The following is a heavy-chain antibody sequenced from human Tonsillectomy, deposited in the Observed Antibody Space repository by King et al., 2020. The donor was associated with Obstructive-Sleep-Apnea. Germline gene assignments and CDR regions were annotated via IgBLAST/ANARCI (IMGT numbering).Heavy chain of an antibody. D-gene: IGHD2/OR15-2a*01. CDR3: AKVGSPSPSAGVPLAHSNWHDY. Sequence: VQLVESGGGLVQPGGSLRLSCAASGFTFSSYAMSWVRQAPGKGLEWVSGISAGGGSTYYADSVKGRFTISRDNSKNTLYLQMNSLRAEDTAVYYCAKVGSPSPSAGVPLAHSNWHDYWGQGTLVTVSS. CDR1: GFTFSSYA. V-gene: IGHV3-23*04. J-gene: IGHJ4*02. CDR2: ISAGGGST.